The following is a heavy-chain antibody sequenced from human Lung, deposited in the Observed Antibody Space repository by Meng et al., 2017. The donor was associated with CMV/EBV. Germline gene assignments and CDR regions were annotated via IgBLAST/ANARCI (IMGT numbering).Heavy chain of an antibody. J-gene: IGHJ4*02. CDR2: FDPEDGEP. Sequence: QVQLVQSGAEVTKPXXSXKVXCXXPGYTLAELSMHWLRQAPGKGLEWMGGFDPEDGEPIYAQKFQGRVTMTVDTSTDTAYMELSSLRSEDTAVYYCATDRRYDILTGYFDYWGQGTLVTVSS. CDR1: GYTLAELS. V-gene: IGHV1-24*01. D-gene: IGHD3-9*01. CDR3: ATDRRYDILTGYFDY.